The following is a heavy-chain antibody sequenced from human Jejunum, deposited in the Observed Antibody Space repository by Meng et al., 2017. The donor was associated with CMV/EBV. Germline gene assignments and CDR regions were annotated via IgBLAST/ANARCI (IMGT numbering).Heavy chain of an antibody. V-gene: IGHV4-59*01. D-gene: IGHD2-2*01. CDR2: VYYSGST. Sequence: GGSSSSYYWSWIRQPPGKGLEWIGHVYYSGSTNYNPSLKSRVTISVDTSKNQFSLNLRSVTAADTAVYYCARGGDCSSTSCLFDSWGQGTRVTVSS. J-gene: IGHJ4*02. CDR1: GGSSSSYY. CDR3: ARGGDCSSTSCLFDS.